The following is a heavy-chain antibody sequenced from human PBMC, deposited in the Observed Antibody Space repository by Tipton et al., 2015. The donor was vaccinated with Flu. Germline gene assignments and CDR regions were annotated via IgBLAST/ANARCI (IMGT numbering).Heavy chain of an antibody. CDR1: GGSISSSNW. J-gene: IGHJ4*02. CDR3: ARRLSSGYYYPVDS. D-gene: IGHD3-22*01. V-gene: IGHV4-4*02. Sequence: TLSLTCAVSGGSISSSNWWSWVRQPPGKGLEWIGVIYHSGSTNYNPSLKSRVTISVDKYKNQFSLKLSSVTAADTAVYYCARRLSSGYYYPVDSWGQGTLVTVSS. CDR2: IYHSGST.